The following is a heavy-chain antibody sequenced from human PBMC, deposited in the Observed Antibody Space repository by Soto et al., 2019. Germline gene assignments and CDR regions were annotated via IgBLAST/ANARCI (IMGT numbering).Heavy chain of an antibody. CDR2: ISGSGGST. Sequence: EVQLLESGGGLVQPGGSLRLSCAASGFTFSSYAMSWVRQAPGKGLEWVSAISGSGGSTYYADSVKGRFTISRDNSKNTLYLTLNSLRAEDMDVYYWAKGGDIAMVVREIDAFDIWGQGTMVTVSS. D-gene: IGHD5-18*01. CDR3: AKGGDIAMVVREIDAFDI. V-gene: IGHV3-23*01. J-gene: IGHJ3*02. CDR1: GFTFSSYA.